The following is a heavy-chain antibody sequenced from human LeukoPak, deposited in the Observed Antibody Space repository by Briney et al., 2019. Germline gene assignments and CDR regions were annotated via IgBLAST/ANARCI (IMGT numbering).Heavy chain of an antibody. CDR2: ISYSGST. V-gene: IGHV4-59*01. CDR1: GASISSYY. Sequence: SETLSLTCTVSGASISSYYWTWIRQPPGKGLEWIGYISYSGSTFYNPSLKSRVTMSLDTSKNPFSLKLTSLTAADTAVYFCARSSGHYKPDNWFDPWGQGTLVTVSS. CDR3: ARSSGHYKPDNWFDP. D-gene: IGHD3-22*01. J-gene: IGHJ5*02.